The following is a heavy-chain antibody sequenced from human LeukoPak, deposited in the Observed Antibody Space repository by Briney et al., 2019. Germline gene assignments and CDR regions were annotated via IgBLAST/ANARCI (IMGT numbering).Heavy chain of an antibody. CDR3: ARDGYSSSWPLDY. V-gene: IGHV1-69*05. CDR1: GGTFSSYA. CDR2: IIPIFGTA. D-gene: IGHD6-13*01. J-gene: IGHJ4*02. Sequence: SVKVSCKASGGTFSSYAISWVRQAPGQGLEWMGRIIPIFGTANYAQKFQGRVTITTDESTSTAYMELSSLRSEDTAVYYRARDGYSSSWPLDYWGQGTLVTVSS.